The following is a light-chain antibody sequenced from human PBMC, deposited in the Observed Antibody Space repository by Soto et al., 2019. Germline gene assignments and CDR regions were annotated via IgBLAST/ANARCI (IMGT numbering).Light chain of an antibody. J-gene: IGKJ2*01. CDR3: MQALQTPYT. V-gene: IGKV2-28*01. CDR2: LDF. CDR1: QRLLHSNGNNF. Sequence: EIVMTQSPPSLTVTPGEPASISCRSSQRLLHSNGNNFLDWYLQKPGQSPHLMIYLDFNRASGVPDRVSGSGAGTDFTLKISRVEAEDVGVYYCMQALQTPYTFGQGTKLEIK.